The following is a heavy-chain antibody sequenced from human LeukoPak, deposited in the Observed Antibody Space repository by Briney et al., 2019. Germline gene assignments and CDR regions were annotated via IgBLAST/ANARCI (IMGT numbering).Heavy chain of an antibody. D-gene: IGHD1-26*01. CDR1: GYTFIDYY. J-gene: IGHJ4*02. CDR3: VTLGATNFDN. CDR2: ISPDSGGT. Sequence: ASVKVSCKASGYTFIDYYIHWVRQAPGQGLEFLGWISPDSGGTNYPQKFQGRVTLTRDTSISTAYMEQSRLRSDDTAVYYCVTLGATNFDNWGQGTLVTVSS. V-gene: IGHV1-2*02.